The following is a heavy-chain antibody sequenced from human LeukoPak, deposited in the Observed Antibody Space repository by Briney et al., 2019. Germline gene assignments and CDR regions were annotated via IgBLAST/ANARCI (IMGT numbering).Heavy chain of an antibody. D-gene: IGHD3-3*01. J-gene: IGHJ4*02. CDR1: GFTFSSYW. V-gene: IGHV3-48*04. CDR3: ARDYGSRFLEWLHYFDY. CDR2: ISSSGSTI. Sequence: GGSLRLSCTASGFTFSSYWMSWVRQAPGKGLEWVSYISSSGSTIYYADSVKGRFTISRDNAKNSLYLQMNSLRAEDTAVYYCARDYGSRFLEWLHYFDYWGQGTLVTVSS.